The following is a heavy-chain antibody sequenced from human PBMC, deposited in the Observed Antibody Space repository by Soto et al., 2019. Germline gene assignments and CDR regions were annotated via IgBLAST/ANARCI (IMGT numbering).Heavy chain of an antibody. CDR2: IIPILGIA. J-gene: IGHJ2*01. CDR1: GGTFSSYT. Sequence: QVQLVQSGAEVKKPGSSVKVSCKASGGTFSSYTISWVRQAPGQGLEWMGRIIPILGIANYAQKFQGRVTITADQSTSTAYMELSSLRSEDTAVYYCARWYIDYGDLSWYFDLWGRGTLVSVSS. V-gene: IGHV1-69*02. CDR3: ARWYIDYGDLSWYFDL. D-gene: IGHD4-17*01.